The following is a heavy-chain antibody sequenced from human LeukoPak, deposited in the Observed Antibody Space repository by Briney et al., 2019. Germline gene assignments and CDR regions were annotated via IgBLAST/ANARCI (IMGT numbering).Heavy chain of an antibody. J-gene: IGHJ4*02. V-gene: IGHV3-7*04. CDR3: ARAVGATHFDY. CDR1: GFTFSSSW. Sequence: GGSLRLSCAASGFTFSSSWMSWVRQAPGKGLEWVANIKQDGSEKCYVDSVKGRFTISRDNAKNSLYLQMNSLRAEDTAVYYCARAVGATHFDYWGQGTLVTVSS. D-gene: IGHD1-26*01. CDR2: IKQDGSEK.